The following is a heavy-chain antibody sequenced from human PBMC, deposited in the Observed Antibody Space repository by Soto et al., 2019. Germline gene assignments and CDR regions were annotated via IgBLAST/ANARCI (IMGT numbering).Heavy chain of an antibody. V-gene: IGHV3-33*08. Sequence: GSLRLSCAASGFTFSSYGMHWVRQAPGKGLEWVAVIWYDGSNKYYADSVKGRFTISRDNSKNTLYLQMNSLRAEDTAVYYCARKLTGDSLIDYWGQGTLVTVSS. CDR3: ARKLTGDSLIDY. D-gene: IGHD7-27*01. J-gene: IGHJ4*02. CDR1: GFTFSSYG. CDR2: IWYDGSNK.